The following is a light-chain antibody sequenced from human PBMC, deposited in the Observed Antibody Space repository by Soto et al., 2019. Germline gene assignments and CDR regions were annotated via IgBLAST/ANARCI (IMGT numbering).Light chain of an antibody. J-gene: IGKJ4*01. Sequence: EIVLTQSPGTLSLSPGERVTLSCRASQTVRNNFLAWYQQKPGQAPRLLIHDASSRATGIPDRFSGSGSATDFTLTIARLEPEDFAVYYCQQCSTSPLTFGGGTKVEIK. V-gene: IGKV3-20*01. CDR1: QTVRNNF. CDR3: QQCSTSPLT. CDR2: DAS.